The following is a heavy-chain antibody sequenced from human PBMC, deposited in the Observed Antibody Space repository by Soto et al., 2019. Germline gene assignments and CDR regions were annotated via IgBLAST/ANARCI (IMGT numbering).Heavy chain of an antibody. CDR2: ISSSSSYI. D-gene: IGHD6-6*01. Sequence: EVQLVESGGGLVKPGGSPRLSCAASGFTFSSYSMNWVRQAPGKGLEWVSSISSSSSYIYYADSVKGRFTISRDNAKNSLYLQMNSLRAEDTAVYYCAREPYSSSYLYYFDYWGQGTLVTVSS. J-gene: IGHJ4*02. V-gene: IGHV3-21*01. CDR3: AREPYSSSYLYYFDY. CDR1: GFTFSSYS.